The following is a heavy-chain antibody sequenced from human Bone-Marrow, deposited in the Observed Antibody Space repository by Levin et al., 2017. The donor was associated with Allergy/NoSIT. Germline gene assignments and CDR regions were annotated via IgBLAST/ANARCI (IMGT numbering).Heavy chain of an antibody. CDR2: IYGGGST. D-gene: IGHD3-10*02. V-gene: IGHV3-53*01. CDR3: ASEIPRGSPDNYVPL. CDR1: GFTVSSNY. J-gene: IGHJ4*02. Sequence: GEFLKISCAVSGFTVSSNYMSWVRQAPGKGPEWVSVIYGGGSTYYADSVRGRFTISRDDSGNTLSLQMNRLRVEYTAVYYCASEIPRGSPDNYVPLWGRGTLVTVSS.